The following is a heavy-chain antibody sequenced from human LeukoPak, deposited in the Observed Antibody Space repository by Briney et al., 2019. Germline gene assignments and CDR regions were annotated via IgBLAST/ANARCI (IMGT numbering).Heavy chain of an antibody. J-gene: IGHJ4*02. CDR2: MNEYGSEI. Sequence: QPGGSLRLSCAASGFTFSSYGMHWVRQAPGKGLEWVAKMNEYGSEIFYVDSVKGRFTISRDNAKNSLYLQMNRLRAEDTAVYYCARPRGCGTSRCNNFDYWGQGTLVTVSS. CDR3: ARPRGCGTSRCNNFDY. V-gene: IGHV3-7*01. CDR1: GFTFSSYG. D-gene: IGHD2-21*01.